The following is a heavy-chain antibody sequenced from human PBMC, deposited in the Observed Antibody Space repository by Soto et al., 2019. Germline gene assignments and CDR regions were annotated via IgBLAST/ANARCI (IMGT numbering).Heavy chain of an antibody. Sequence: SVKVSCKASGYTFTSYAMNWVRQAPGQGLEWMGWINTNTGNPTYAQGFTGRFVFSLDTSVSTAYLQICSLKAEDTAVYYCASAYSSGWYGRDFYYYYGMDVWGQGTTVTVSS. J-gene: IGHJ6*02. CDR1: GYTFTSYA. D-gene: IGHD6-19*01. V-gene: IGHV7-4-1*01. CDR3: ASAYSSGWYGRDFYYYYGMDV. CDR2: INTNTGNP.